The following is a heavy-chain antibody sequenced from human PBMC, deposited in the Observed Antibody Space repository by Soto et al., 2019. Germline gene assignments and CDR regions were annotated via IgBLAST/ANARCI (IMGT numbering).Heavy chain of an antibody. CDR2: IWYDGSNK. J-gene: IGHJ4*02. Sequence: GGSLRLSCAASGFTFSSYGMHWVRQAPGKGLEWVAVIWYDGSNKYYADSVKGRFTISRDNSKNTLYLQMNSLRAEDTAVYYCARESLEYDILTGYYKAPFDYWGQGTLVTVS. D-gene: IGHD3-9*01. CDR1: GFTFSSYG. CDR3: ARESLEYDILTGYYKAPFDY. V-gene: IGHV3-33*01.